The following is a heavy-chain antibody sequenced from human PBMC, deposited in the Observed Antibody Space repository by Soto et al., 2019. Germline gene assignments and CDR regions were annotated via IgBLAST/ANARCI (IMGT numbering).Heavy chain of an antibody. CDR3: ASAGAATLSAY. V-gene: IGHV4-59*01. J-gene: IGHJ4*02. CDR2: MYYSGST. D-gene: IGHD2-15*01. CDR1: GGSISNYY. Sequence: SETLSLTCTVSGGSISNYYCSWIRQPPGKGLEWIGYMYYSGSTNYNPSLKSRVTISVDTSKNQFSLKLSSVTAADTAVYYCASAGAATLSAYWGQGTLVTVSS.